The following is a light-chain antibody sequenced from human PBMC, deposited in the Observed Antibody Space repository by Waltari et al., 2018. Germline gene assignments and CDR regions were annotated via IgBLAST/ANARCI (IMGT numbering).Light chain of an antibody. CDR2: KNN. CDR3: ATWDNGLNGVV. J-gene: IGLJ2*01. V-gene: IGLV1-44*01. Sequence: QSVLTQPPSASGTPGQRITVTCSVSRSNLGSNTVNGYQQLQETAPKLLIYKNNRRPSGVPERFAGSKSGTSASLAISGLQSEDEADYFCATWDNGLNGVVFGGGSKVTVL. CDR1: RSNLGSNT.